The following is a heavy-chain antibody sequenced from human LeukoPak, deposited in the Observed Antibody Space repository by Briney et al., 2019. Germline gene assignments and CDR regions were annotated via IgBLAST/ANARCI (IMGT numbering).Heavy chain of an antibody. CDR1: GLTGSHNY. Sequence: GGSLRLSCAASGLTGSHNYVSWVRQAPGKGLEWVSAIHTSGDTCYADSVKGRFTISRDNSKNTLYLQMNSLRAEDTAVYYCAQQLGYCSDGSCYFTYWGQGTLVTVSS. J-gene: IGHJ4*02. D-gene: IGHD2-15*01. V-gene: IGHV3-53*01. CDR2: IHTSGDT. CDR3: AQQLGYCSDGSCYFTY.